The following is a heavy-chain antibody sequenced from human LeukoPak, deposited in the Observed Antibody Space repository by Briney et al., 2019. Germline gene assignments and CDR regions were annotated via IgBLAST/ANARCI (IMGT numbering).Heavy chain of an antibody. Sequence: GGSLRLSCAASGFTFSDYWMSCVRQAPGKGLEWVANIKQDGSEKSCLDSVKGRFTISRDNVENTLCLQMNSLRADDTAVYYCARGGLMTTVTTYWGQGTLVTVSS. CDR2: IKQDGSEK. V-gene: IGHV3-7*05. CDR1: GFTFSDYW. CDR3: ARGGLMTTVTTY. D-gene: IGHD4-17*01. J-gene: IGHJ4*02.